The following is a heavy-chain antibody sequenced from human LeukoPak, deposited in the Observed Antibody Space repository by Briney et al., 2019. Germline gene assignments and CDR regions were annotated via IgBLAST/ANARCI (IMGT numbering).Heavy chain of an antibody. V-gene: IGHV6-1*01. CDR1: GDTVSSNSAA. CDR2: TYYRSKWYN. Sequence: SQTLSLTRAISGDTVSSNSAAWNWIRQSPSRGLEWLGRTYYRSKWYNDYAASVKSRITINPDTSKNQFSLQLNSVTPEDTAVYYCAKAYDYTKSRAFDIWGQGTMVTVSS. CDR3: AKAYDYTKSRAFDI. D-gene: IGHD3-16*01. J-gene: IGHJ3*02.